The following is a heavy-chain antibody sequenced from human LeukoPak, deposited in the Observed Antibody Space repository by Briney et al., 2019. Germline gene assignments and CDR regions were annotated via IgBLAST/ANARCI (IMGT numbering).Heavy chain of an antibody. CDR1: GFTVSSNY. D-gene: IGHD3-10*01. V-gene: IGHV3-66*01. CDR3: ARDIHAMSRFGLVYHVDV. CDR2: IYSGGST. Sequence: GGSLRLSCAASGFTVSSNYMSWVRQAPGKGLEWVSVIYSGGSTYYADSVKGRFTISRDNSKNTLYLQMNGLRAEDTAVYYCARDIHAMSRFGLVYHVDVWGKGTTVTISS. J-gene: IGHJ6*03.